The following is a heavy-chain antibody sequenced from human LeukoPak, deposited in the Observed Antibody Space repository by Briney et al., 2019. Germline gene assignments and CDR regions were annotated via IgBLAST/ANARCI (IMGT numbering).Heavy chain of an antibody. Sequence: GGSLRLSCAASGFTVSNNYMTWVRQAPGKGLEWVSLIYSGGSTYYADSVKGRFTISRDNSKNTVYLQMNSLRAEDTAVYYCAKDLRGYSGYDSGDYFDYWGQGTLVTVSS. CDR3: AKDLRGYSGYDSGDYFDY. V-gene: IGHV3-66*01. D-gene: IGHD5-12*01. CDR2: IYSGGST. CDR1: GFTVSNNY. J-gene: IGHJ4*02.